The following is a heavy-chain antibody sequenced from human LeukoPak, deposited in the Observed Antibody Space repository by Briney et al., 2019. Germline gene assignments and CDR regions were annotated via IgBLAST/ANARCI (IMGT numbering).Heavy chain of an antibody. V-gene: IGHV4-61*02. CDR2: IYTSGST. CDR3: ARMTTAFDY. CDR1: GGSISSGSYY. J-gene: IGHJ4*02. Sequence: SQTLSLTCTVSGGSISSGSYYWSWIRQPAGKGLEWIGRIYTSGSTNYNPSLKSRVTISVDTSKNQFSLKLSSVTAADTAVYYCARMTTAFDYWGQGTLVTVSS. D-gene: IGHD4-11*01.